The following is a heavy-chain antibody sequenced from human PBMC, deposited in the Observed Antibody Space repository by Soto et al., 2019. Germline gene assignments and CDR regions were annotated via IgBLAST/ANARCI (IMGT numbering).Heavy chain of an antibody. J-gene: IGHJ4*02. Sequence: GSLRLSCAASGFTFDDYTMHWVRQAPGKGLEWVSLISWDGGSTYYADSVKGRLTISRDNSKSSLYLQMNSLRTEDTALYYCAKDMVGELSPNFDYWGQGTLVTVSS. D-gene: IGHD3-10*01. V-gene: IGHV3-43*01. CDR1: GFTFDDYT. CDR2: ISWDGGST. CDR3: AKDMVGELSPNFDY.